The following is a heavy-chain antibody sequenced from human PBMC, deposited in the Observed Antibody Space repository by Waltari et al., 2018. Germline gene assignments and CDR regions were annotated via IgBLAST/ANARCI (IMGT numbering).Heavy chain of an antibody. Sequence: QVQLVQSGAEVKKPGASVKVSCKASGYTFTGYYMHWVRQAPGQGLEWMGRINPNSGGTNYAQKFQGRVTMTRDTSISTAYMELSRLRSDDTAVYYCARDLGGDYVRETFDYWGQGTLVTVSS. CDR2: INPNSGGT. CDR3: ARDLGGDYVRETFDY. D-gene: IGHD2-21*02. CDR1: GYTFTGYY. J-gene: IGHJ4*02. V-gene: IGHV1-2*06.